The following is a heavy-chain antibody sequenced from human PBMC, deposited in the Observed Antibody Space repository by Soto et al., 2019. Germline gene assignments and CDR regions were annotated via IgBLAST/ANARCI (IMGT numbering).Heavy chain of an antibody. D-gene: IGHD2-2*01. Sequence: GGSLRLSCAASGFTFSSYDMHWVRQATGKGLEWVSAIGTAGDTYYPGSVKGRFTISRENAKNSLYLQMNSLRAGDTAVYYCARGGYCSSTSCRNWFDPWGQGTLVTVSS. CDR3: ARGGYCSSTSCRNWFDP. CDR2: IGTAGDT. CDR1: GFTFSSYD. J-gene: IGHJ5*02. V-gene: IGHV3-13*01.